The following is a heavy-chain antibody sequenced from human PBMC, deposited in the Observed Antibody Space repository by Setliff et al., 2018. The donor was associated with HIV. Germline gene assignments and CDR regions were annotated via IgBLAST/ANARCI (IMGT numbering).Heavy chain of an antibody. J-gene: IGHJ3*02. Sequence: GASVKVSCKASGYTFINYHITWVRQAPGQGLEWVGWINPNSGGTNYPQKFQGRVTMSSDTSINTAYMELSRLRSDDTAMYYCARAEIYYCTGGNCAQGAFDIWGQGTMVTVSS. CDR1: GYTFINYH. CDR2: INPNSGGT. V-gene: IGHV1-2*02. CDR3: ARAEIYYCTGGNCAQGAFDI. D-gene: IGHD2-15*01.